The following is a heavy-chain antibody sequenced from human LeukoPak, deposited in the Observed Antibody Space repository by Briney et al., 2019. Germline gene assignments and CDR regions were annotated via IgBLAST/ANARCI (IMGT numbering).Heavy chain of an antibody. V-gene: IGHV3-48*04. CDR1: GFTFCSYA. CDR3: ARTTVTTSLYYYGMDV. J-gene: IGHJ6*02. D-gene: IGHD4-17*01. Sequence: GGSLRLSCAGSGFTFCSYAMSWVRQAPGKGREGGSYTSSSGSTIYYADSVQGRFTIARDNAKNSLYLQMNSLRAEDTAVYYCARTTVTTSLYYYGMDVWGQGTTVTVSS. CDR2: TSSSGSTI.